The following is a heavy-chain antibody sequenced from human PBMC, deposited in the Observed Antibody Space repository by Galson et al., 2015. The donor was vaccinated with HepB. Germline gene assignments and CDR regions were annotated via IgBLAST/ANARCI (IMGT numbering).Heavy chain of an antibody. V-gene: IGHV1-18*01. CDR2: ISAYNGNT. Sequence: SVKVSCKASGYTFTSYGISWVRQAPGQGLEWMGWISAYNGNTNYAQKLQGRVTMTTDTSTCTAYMELRSLRSDDTAVYYCARAYSSSSQYYYYYYGMDVWGQGTTVTVSS. D-gene: IGHD6-6*01. CDR1: GYTFTSYG. J-gene: IGHJ6*02. CDR3: ARAYSSSSQYYYYYYGMDV.